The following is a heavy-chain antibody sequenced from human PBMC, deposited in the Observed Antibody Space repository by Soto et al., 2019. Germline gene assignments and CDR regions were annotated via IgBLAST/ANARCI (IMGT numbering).Heavy chain of an antibody. D-gene: IGHD2-21*01. CDR1: GGSISSSSYY. V-gene: IGHV4-39*01. CDR3: ASHRLVVIAIEGSFPADDAFDI. Sequence: PSATLSLTCTVSGGSISSSSYYWGWIRQPPGKGLEWIGSIYYSGSTYYNPSLKSRVTISVDTSKNQFSLKLSSVTAADTAVYYCASHRLVVIAIEGSFPADDAFDIWGQGTMVTVSS. J-gene: IGHJ3*02. CDR2: IYYSGST.